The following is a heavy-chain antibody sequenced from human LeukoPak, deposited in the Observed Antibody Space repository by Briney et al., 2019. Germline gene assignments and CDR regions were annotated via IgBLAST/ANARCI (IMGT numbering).Heavy chain of an antibody. CDR2: INHSGST. Sequence: PSETLSLTCAVSGGSFSGYYWSWIRQPPGKGPEWVGEINHSGSTNYNPSLKSRVTISVDTSKNQFSLKLSSVTAADTAVYYCARRWVQRGSSGWYHYYYYYMDVWGKGTTVTISS. J-gene: IGHJ6*03. V-gene: IGHV4-34*01. D-gene: IGHD6-19*01. CDR3: ARRWVQRGSSGWYHYYYYYMDV. CDR1: GGSFSGYY.